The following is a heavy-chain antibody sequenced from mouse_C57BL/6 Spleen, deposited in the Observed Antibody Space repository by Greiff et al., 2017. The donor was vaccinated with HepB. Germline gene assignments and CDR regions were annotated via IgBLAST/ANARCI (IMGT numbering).Heavy chain of an antibody. V-gene: IGHV5-9-1*02. J-gene: IGHJ3*01. CDR1: GFTFSSYA. Sequence: EVQGVESGEGLVKPGGSLKLSCAASGFTFSSYAMSWVRQTPEKRLEWVAYISSGGDYIYYADTVKGRFTISRDNARNTLYLQMSSRKSEDTAMYYCTREYSNLAWFAYWGQGTLVTGSA. D-gene: IGHD2-5*01. CDR3: TREYSNLAWFAY. CDR2: ISSGGDYI.